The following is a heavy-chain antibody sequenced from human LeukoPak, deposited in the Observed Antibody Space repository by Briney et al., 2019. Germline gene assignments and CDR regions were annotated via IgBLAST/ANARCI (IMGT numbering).Heavy chain of an antibody. Sequence: SETLSLTCTVSGGSISSYYWSWIRQPPGKGLEWIGYIYYSGSTNYNPSLKSRVTISVDTSKNQFSLKLSSVTAADTAVYYCARRRGYSYGYNWFDPWGQGTLVTVSS. V-gene: IGHV4-59*01. CDR1: GGSISSYY. CDR2: IYYSGST. J-gene: IGHJ5*02. CDR3: ARRRGYSYGYNWFDP. D-gene: IGHD5-18*01.